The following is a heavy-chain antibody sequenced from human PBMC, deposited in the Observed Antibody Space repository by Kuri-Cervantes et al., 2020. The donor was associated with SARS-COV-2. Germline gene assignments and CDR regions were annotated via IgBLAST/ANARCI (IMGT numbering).Heavy chain of an antibody. D-gene: IGHD3-10*01. V-gene: IGHV4-59*08. CDR2: IYYSGST. CDR1: GGSISSHY. CDR3: ARQPPSVGDY. Sequence: SETLSLTCTVSGGSISSHYWSWIRQPPGKGLEWIGYIYYSGSTYYNPSLKSRVTISVDTSKNQFSLKLSSVTAADTAVYYCARQPPSVGDYWGQGTLVTVSS. J-gene: IGHJ4*02.